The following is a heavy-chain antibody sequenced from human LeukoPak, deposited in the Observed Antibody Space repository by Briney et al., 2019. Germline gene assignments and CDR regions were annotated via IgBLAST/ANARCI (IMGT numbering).Heavy chain of an antibody. Sequence: PGGSLRLSFAASGFTFSSSWVQWVRQAPGQGLVWVSRINSDESVTTYTNSVKGRFTISRDNAKNTLYLQMNSLRAEDTAMYYCVRSRFTTSSFDYWGQGTLVTVSS. CDR3: VRSRFTTSSFDY. V-gene: IGHV3-74*03. J-gene: IGHJ4*02. CDR1: GFTFSSSW. CDR2: INSDESVT. D-gene: IGHD2-2*01.